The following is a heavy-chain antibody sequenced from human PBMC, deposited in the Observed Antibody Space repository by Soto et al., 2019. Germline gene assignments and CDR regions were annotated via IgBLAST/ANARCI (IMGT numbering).Heavy chain of an antibody. D-gene: IGHD2-2*01. J-gene: IGHJ3*02. CDR3: TGVCSTSCYGDALDI. Sequence: QVQLVQSVAEVKKPGASVKVSCKTSGYNFTSSGSSWGRQAPGQGLDWMGWISAYNGNTNEAQKHQGKVTMTTDSSPSIDYKERRRMGDDVTAVYYFTGVCSTSCYGDALDIWGQGTMVTVSS. CDR1: GYNFTSSG. CDR2: ISAYNGNT. V-gene: IGHV1-18*01.